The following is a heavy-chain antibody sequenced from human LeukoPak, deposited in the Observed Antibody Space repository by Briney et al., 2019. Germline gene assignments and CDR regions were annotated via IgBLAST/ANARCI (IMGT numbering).Heavy chain of an antibody. D-gene: IGHD4-11*01. Sequence: SETLSLTCTVSGDSISNYYWSWIRQPAGKGLEWIGRIYTSGDTNYNPSLKSRVTMSVDTTKNQISLKLTSVTAADTAVYYCARDESTVTSTLERFDYWGQGTLVTVSP. CDR3: ARDESTVTSTLERFDY. V-gene: IGHV4-4*07. CDR2: IYTSGDT. J-gene: IGHJ4*02. CDR1: GDSISNYY.